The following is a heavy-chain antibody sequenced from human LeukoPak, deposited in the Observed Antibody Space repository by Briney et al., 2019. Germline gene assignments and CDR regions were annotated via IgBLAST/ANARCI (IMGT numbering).Heavy chain of an antibody. CDR2: IYWNDDK. V-gene: IGHV2-5*01. CDR3: AHEGVYGYSGYGVNY. J-gene: IGHJ4*02. Sequence: SSPTLVKPTQTLTLTCTFSGFSLSTSGVGVGWIRQPPGKALEWLALIYWNDDKRYSPSLKSRLTITKDTSKNQVVLTMTNMDPVDTATYYCAHEGVYGYSGYGVNYWGQGTLVTVSS. D-gene: IGHD5-12*01. CDR1: GFSLSTSGVG.